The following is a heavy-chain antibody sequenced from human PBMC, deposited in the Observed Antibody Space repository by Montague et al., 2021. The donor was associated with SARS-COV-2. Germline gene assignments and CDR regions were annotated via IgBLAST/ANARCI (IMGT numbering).Heavy chain of an antibody. CDR2: IRSKGYGGTK. V-gene: IGHV3-49*04. Sequence: SLRLSCAGSGFTFGYYAMSWVRQAPGKGLEWVGFIRSKGYGGTKEYAASVKGRFTISRDDSKSIAYLQMNSLKTEDTAVYYCSRVRDYYGSGSYYFDYWGQGTLVTVSS. CDR1: GFTFGYYA. D-gene: IGHD3-10*01. J-gene: IGHJ4*02. CDR3: SRVRDYYGSGSYYFDY.